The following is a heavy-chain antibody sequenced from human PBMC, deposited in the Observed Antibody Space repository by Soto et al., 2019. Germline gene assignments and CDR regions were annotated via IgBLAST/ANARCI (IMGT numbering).Heavy chain of an antibody. V-gene: IGHV3-23*01. J-gene: IGHJ6*02. CDR2: ISASGDTI. CDR3: AKDAYYDLSTGTGYYYYGLDV. Sequence: EVQLLEFGGGLVQPGGSLRLSCAAAGFTFSSYAMTWLRQAPGKGLEWVSVISASGDTIYYAASVEGRFTISRDNSNSTLFLRMDRLTADDTAVYFCAKDAYYDLSTGTGYYYYGLDVWGQGTTVTVSS. D-gene: IGHD3-9*01. CDR1: GFTFSSYA.